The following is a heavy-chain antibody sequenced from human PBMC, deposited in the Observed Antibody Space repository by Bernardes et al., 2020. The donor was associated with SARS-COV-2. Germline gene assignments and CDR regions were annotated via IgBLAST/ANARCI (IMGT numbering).Heavy chain of an antibody. D-gene: IGHD6-19*01. V-gene: IGHV7-4-1*01. CDR3: ARTQQWLLDSFDS. CDR2: INTITGDP. Sequence: ASVKVSCKTSGYSFTTYAITWVRQAPGQGPEWMGWINTITGDPQYAQEFTGRFVFSLDTSDRTAFLQIDSLKIEDSAVYYCARTQQWLLDSFDSWGQGTLVTVSS. CDR1: GYSFTTYA. J-gene: IGHJ4*02.